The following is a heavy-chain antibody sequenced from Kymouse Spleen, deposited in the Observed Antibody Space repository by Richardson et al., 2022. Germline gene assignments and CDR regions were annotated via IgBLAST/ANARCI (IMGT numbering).Heavy chain of an antibody. CDR1: GFTVSSNY. V-gene: IGHV3-53*01. D-gene: IGHD3-3*01. CDR2: IYSGGST. Sequence: EVQLVESGGGLIQPGGSLRLSCAASGFTVSSNYMSWVRQAPGKGLEWVSVIYSGGSTYYADSVKGRFTISRDNSKNTLYLQMNSLRAEDTAVYYCARVFWSGYYHFDYWGQGTLVTVSS. CDR3: ARVFWSGYYHFDY. J-gene: IGHJ4*02.